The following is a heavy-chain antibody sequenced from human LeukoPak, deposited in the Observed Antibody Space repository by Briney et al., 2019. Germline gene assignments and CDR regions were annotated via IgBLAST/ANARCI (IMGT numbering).Heavy chain of an antibody. CDR1: GASFSGYY. CDR3: ARGHTAVTRHFDF. Sequence: LSLTCAVYGASFSGYYWSWIRHPPGKGLEWVSIISSGSSAIFSADALKGRFTISRDDAKNLLYLDMNSLRAEDTAVYYCARGHTAVTRHFDFWGQGTLVTVSS. J-gene: IGHJ4*02. CDR2: ISSGSSAI. D-gene: IGHD4-17*01. V-gene: IGHV3-11*04.